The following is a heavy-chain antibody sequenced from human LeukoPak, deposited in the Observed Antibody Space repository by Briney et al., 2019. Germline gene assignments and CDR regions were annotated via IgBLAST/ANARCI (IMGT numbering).Heavy chain of an antibody. D-gene: IGHD1-26*01. J-gene: IGHJ4*02. CDR3: TRASLSGSYFFY. CDR1: GFTFSDHY. Sequence: GGSLRLSCAASGFTFSDHYMDWVRQAPGKGLEWVGRTRNKANSYTTEYAASVKGRLIISRDDSKNSLFLQMNSLKTDDTAVYYCTRASLSGSYFFYWGQGALVTVSS. CDR2: TRNKANSYTT. V-gene: IGHV3-72*01.